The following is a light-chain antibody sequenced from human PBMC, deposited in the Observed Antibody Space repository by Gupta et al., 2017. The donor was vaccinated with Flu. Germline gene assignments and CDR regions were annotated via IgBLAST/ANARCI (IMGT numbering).Light chain of an antibody. CDR2: EDD. Sequence: SYELTQPPSVSVSPGQTASMTCSGEKLGNRYASWYQQRPGQSPVLVIYEDDKRPSGIPERFSGSNSGNTATLTISWPHAMDEGDYYCQAWASIAVIFDGGTKLTVL. CDR3: QAWASIAVI. V-gene: IGLV3-1*01. CDR1: KLGNRY. J-gene: IGLJ2*01.